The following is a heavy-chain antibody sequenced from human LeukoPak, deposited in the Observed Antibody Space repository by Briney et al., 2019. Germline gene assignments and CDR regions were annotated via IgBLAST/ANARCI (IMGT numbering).Heavy chain of an antibody. J-gene: IGHJ4*02. Sequence: PGGSLRLSCAASGFTFSSYAMSWVRQAPGKGLEWVSVIGNSGGSTDYADSVKGRFTISRDNSKNTLYLQMNSLRAEDTAVYYCAKDSLYYDSSGSDYWGQGTLVTVSS. CDR1: GFTFSSYA. D-gene: IGHD3-22*01. CDR2: IGNSGGST. CDR3: AKDSLYYDSSGSDY. V-gene: IGHV3-23*01.